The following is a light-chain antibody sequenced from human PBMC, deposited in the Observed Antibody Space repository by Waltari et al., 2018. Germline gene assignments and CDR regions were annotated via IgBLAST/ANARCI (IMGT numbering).Light chain of an antibody. CDR1: QIVNMAPEGFPY. V-gene: IGKV3-20*01. CDR3: QQYGSSPRT. J-gene: IGKJ2*01. CDR2: GGS. Sequence: EILLTQSPGTLSLSPGDTATLSCRASQIVNMAPEGFPYFAWYQQRPGQAPRLPIYGGSLRATGIPHRFSGSGSGTDFTLTISRLEPEDFAVYYCQQYGSSPRTFGQGTKLEIK.